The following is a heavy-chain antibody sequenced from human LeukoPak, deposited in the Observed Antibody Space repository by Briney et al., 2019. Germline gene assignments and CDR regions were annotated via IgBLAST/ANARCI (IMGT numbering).Heavy chain of an antibody. D-gene: IGHD6-13*01. J-gene: IGHJ4*02. V-gene: IGHV4-30-4*01. Sequence: SETLSLTCTVSGGSISSGDYYWSWIRQPPGKGLGWIGYIYYSGSTYYNPSLKSRVAISVDTSKNQFSLKLSSVTAADTAVYYCARVSVYSSSWPDDYWGQGTLVTVSS. CDR3: ARVSVYSSSWPDDY. CDR2: IYYSGST. CDR1: GGSISSGDYY.